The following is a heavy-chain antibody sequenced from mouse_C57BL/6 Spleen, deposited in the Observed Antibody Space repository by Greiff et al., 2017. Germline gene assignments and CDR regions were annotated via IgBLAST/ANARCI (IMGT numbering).Heavy chain of an antibody. CDR1: GFTFSSYG. J-gene: IGHJ2*01. CDR2: ISSGGSYT. Sequence: EVQVVESGGDLVKPGGSLKLSCAASGFTFSSYGMSWVRQTPDKRLEWVATISSGGSYTYYPDSVKGRFTISRDNAKNTLYLQMSSLKSEDTAMYYCARLGAYYFDYWGQGTTLTVSS. V-gene: IGHV5-6*01. CDR3: ARLGAYYFDY. D-gene: IGHD2-14*01.